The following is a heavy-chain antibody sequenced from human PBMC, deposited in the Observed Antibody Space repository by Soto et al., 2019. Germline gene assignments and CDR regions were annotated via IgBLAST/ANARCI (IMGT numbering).Heavy chain of an antibody. D-gene: IGHD4-17*01. CDR1: GFTFSSYA. CDR2: ISGRVGGT. J-gene: IGHJ1*01. V-gene: IGHV3-23*01. CDR3: AKVGWDTMTTVTRVYCQH. Sequence: EVQLLESGGGLVQPGGSLRLSCAASGFTFSSYAMNWVRQAPGKGLEWVSTISGRVGGTYYAASVKGRFTISSDQSKNTLYLQMNSLRAEDTAVYYCAKVGWDTMTTVTRVYCQHWGQGTLVTVSS.